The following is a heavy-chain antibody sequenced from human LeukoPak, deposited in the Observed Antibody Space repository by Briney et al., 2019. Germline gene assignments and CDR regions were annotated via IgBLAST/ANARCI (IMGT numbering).Heavy chain of an antibody. V-gene: IGHV4-59*01. D-gene: IGHD3-16*01. CDR2: IYYSGST. CDR3: ARMYGFGDTVV. J-gene: IGHJ6*02. Sequence: SETLSLTCTVSGGSISSYYWSWIRQPPGKGLEWVGYIYYSGSTNYNPSLKSRVTISVDTSKNQFSLKLSSVTAADTAVYYCARMYGFGDTVVWGQGTTVTVSS. CDR1: GGSISSYY.